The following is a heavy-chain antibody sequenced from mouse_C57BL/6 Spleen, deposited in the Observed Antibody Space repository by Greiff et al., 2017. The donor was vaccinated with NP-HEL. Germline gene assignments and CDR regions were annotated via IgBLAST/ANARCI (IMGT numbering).Heavy chain of an antibody. J-gene: IGHJ1*03. CDR2: IDPSDSYT. CDR3: ARKAPTAPYLYFDV. V-gene: IGHV1-59*01. Sequence: QVQLQQPGAELLRPGTSVKLSCKASGYTFTSYWMHWVKQRPGQGLEWIGVIDPSDSYTNYNQKFKGKATLTVDTSSSTAYMQLSSLTSEDSAVYYCARKAPTAPYLYFDVWGTGTTVTVSS. D-gene: IGHD3-2*01. CDR1: GYTFTSYW.